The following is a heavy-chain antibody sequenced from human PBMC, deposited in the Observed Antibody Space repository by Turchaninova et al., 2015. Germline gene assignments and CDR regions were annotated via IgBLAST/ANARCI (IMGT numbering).Heavy chain of an antibody. CDR3: VKGGRAGLDAFDF. J-gene: IGHJ3*01. CDR1: GFTVSGAD. CDR2: IGTAGVT. D-gene: IGHD6-19*01. V-gene: IGHV3-13*01. Sequence: EVQLVVSGGGLIQQGGCWGLACGDCGFTVSGADWLWVRQTPGKGLEWVSVIGTAGVTYYPDAVKGRFTISRENAKNSVYLQMNSLRAGDTAVYYCVKGGRAGLDAFDFWGQGTMVTVSS.